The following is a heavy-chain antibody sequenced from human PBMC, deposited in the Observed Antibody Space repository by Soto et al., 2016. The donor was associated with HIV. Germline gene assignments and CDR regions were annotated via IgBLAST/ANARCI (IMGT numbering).Heavy chain of an antibody. Sequence: VQLVESGGGLVKPGGSLRLSCVASGFTFSDYYMSWIRQAPGKGLEWVSCISGSGNTIYYADSVKGRFTISRDNAKNSLYLQMNSLRAGDTAVYFCAREAEWELAAADFDYWGQGPWSPS. V-gene: IGHV3-11*04. J-gene: IGHJ4*02. CDR3: AREAEWELAAADFDY. CDR1: GFTFSDYY. CDR2: ISGSGNTI. D-gene: IGHD1-26*01.